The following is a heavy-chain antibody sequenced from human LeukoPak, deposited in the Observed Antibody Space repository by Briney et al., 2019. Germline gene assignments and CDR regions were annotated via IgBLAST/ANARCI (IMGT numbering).Heavy chain of an antibody. J-gene: IGHJ4*02. CDR3: AKDSGYSYADDY. Sequence: GGSLRLSCAASGFTLRLYAMQWVRQAPGKGLEWVSYITYNSGTIFYADSVKGRFTISRDNAKDSLYLQMSSLRDEDTAVYYCAKDSGYSYADDYWGQGTLVTVSS. D-gene: IGHD5-18*01. CDR2: ITYNSGTI. V-gene: IGHV3-48*02. CDR1: GFTLRLYA.